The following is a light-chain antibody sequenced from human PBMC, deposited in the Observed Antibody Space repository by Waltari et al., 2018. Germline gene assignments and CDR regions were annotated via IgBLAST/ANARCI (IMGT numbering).Light chain of an antibody. V-gene: IGLV6-57*01. CDR2: EDN. Sequence: NFMLTQPHSVSESPGKTVTISCTRSSGSIARPYVQWYQQRPGSSPPPVISEDNQRPSGVPDRFSGSIDSSSNSASLTISGLKTEDEADYYCQSYDSSNQVFGGGTKLTVL. CDR3: QSYDSSNQV. CDR1: SGSIARPY. J-gene: IGLJ3*02.